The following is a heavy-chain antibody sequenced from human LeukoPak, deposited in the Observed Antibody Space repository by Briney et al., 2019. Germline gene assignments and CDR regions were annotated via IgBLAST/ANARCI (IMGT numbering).Heavy chain of an antibody. CDR3: ARVGCTGGSCLAYNYYPMDV. CDR1: GFTFNTYG. V-gene: IGHV3-33*07. CDR2: IWYDGSDK. D-gene: IGHD2-15*01. J-gene: IGHJ6*02. Sequence: GGSLRLSCAASGFTFNTYGMNWVRQDPGKGLEWVAIIWYDGSDKYYAESVKGRFTISRDNSKNTLYLQVNSLRDEDTAVYYCARVGCTGGSCLAYNYYPMDVWGQGTTVTASS.